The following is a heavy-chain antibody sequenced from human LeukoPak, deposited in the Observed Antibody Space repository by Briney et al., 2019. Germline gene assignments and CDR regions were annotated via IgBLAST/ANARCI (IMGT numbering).Heavy chain of an antibody. CDR3: ARRSRFGEFAYFDY. Sequence: PSETLSLTCAVYGGSFSGYYWSWICQPPGKGLEWIGEINHSGSTNYNPSLKSRVTISVDTSKNQFSLKLSSVTAADTAVYYCARRSRFGEFAYFDYWGQGTLVTVSS. V-gene: IGHV4-34*01. CDR2: INHSGST. D-gene: IGHD3-10*01. CDR1: GGSFSGYY. J-gene: IGHJ4*02.